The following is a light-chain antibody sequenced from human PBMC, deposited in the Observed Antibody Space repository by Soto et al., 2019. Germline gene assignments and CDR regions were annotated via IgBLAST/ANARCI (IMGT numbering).Light chain of an antibody. CDR1: QSVGSN. V-gene: IGKV3-15*01. CDR3: QQYYNWPRT. J-gene: IGKJ2*01. CDR2: GAS. Sequence: EMVMTQSPATLSLSPGDGATLSCRASQSVGSNLAWFQQKPGQAPRLLIYGASNRATGIPARFSGSGSGTEFTLTISSLQSEDFAVYYCQQYYNWPRTFGQGTKLEIK.